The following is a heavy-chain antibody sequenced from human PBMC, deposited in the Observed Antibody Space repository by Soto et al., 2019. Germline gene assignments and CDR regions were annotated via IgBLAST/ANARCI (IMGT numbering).Heavy chain of an antibody. D-gene: IGHD3-22*01. J-gene: IGHJ4*02. CDR3: ARAPQNYYDSRD. Sequence: EVQLVESGGGLVKPGGSLRLSCAASGFTFSSYSMNWVRQAPGKGLEWVSSISSSSSYIYYADSVKGRFTISRDNAKNSLYLQMNSLRAEDTAVYYCARAPQNYYDSRDWGQGTLVTVSS. CDR2: ISSSSSYI. CDR1: GFTFSSYS. V-gene: IGHV3-21*01.